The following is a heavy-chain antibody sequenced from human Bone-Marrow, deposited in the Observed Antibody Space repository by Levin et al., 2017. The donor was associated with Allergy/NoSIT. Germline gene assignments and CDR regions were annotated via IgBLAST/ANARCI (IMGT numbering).Heavy chain of an antibody. CDR2: IIPIFGTA. CDR1: GGTFSSYA. D-gene: IGHD4/OR15-4a*01. CDR3: ASAPNYYYYYYMDV. Sequence: ASVKVSCKASGGTFSSYAISWVRQAPGQGLEWMGGIIPIFGTANYAQKFQGRVTITADESTSTAYMELSSLRSEDTAVYYCASAPNYYYYYYMDVWGKGTTVTVSS. J-gene: IGHJ6*03. V-gene: IGHV1-69*13.